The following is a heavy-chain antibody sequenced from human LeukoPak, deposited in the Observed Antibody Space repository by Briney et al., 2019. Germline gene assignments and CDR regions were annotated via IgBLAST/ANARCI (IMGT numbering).Heavy chain of an antibody. D-gene: IGHD3-22*01. J-gene: IGHJ4*02. V-gene: IGHV4-59*01. Sequence: SETLSLTCTVSGGSIGNYHWSWIRQPPGKGLEWIGYISSSGNTNYHPSLKSPVTISIDTSKTQFSLKLNSVTAADTAVYFCARLNYYDSSSYYFDYWGQGTLVPVSS. CDR1: GGSIGNYH. CDR3: ARLNYYDSSSYYFDY. CDR2: ISSSGNT.